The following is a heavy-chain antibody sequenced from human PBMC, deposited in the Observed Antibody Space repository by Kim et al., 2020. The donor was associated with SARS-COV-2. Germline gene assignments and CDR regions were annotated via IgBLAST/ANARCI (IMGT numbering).Heavy chain of an antibody. J-gene: IGHJ6*02. CDR3: ARGRPGYSHYYYGMDV. Sequence: SETLSLTCTVSGGSISSYYWSWIRQPPGKGLEWIGYIYYSGSTNYNPSLKSRVTISVDTSKNQFSLKLSSVTAADTAVYYCARGRPGYSHYYYGMDVWGQGTTVTVSS. CDR1: GGSISSYY. D-gene: IGHD5-18*01. V-gene: IGHV4-59*01. CDR2: IYYSGST.